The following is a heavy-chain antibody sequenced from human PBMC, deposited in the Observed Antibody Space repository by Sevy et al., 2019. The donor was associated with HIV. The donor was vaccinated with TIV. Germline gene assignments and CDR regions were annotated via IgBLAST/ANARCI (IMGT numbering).Heavy chain of an antibody. CDR3: AKDRRYGDIGLFDY. V-gene: IGHV3-23*01. Sequence: GGSLRLSCGASGFTFSSYAMSWVRQAPGKGLEWVSGISGRGDTTYYADSVKGRFTLSRDNSKNTLYLQMNSLRVEDTAVYYCAKDRRYGDIGLFDYWGQGTLVTVSS. CDR2: ISGRGDTT. J-gene: IGHJ4*02. CDR1: GFTFSSYA. D-gene: IGHD4-17*01.